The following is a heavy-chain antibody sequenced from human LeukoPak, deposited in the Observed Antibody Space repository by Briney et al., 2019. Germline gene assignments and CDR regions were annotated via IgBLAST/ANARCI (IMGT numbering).Heavy chain of an antibody. V-gene: IGHV4-4*07. CDR1: GGAISSYY. CDR2: IYTSGST. CDR3: ARDFTYYDILTGYYRSYYFDY. Sequence: SETLSLTCTVSGGAISSYYWSWIRQPAGKGLEWIGRIYTSGSTNYNPSLKSRVTMSVDTPKNQFSLKLSSVTAADTAVYYCARDFTYYDILTGYYRSYYFDYWGQGTLVTVSS. D-gene: IGHD3-9*01. J-gene: IGHJ4*02.